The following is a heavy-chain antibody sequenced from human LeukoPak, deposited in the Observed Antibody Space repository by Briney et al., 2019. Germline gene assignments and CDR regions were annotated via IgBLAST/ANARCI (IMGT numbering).Heavy chain of an antibody. CDR2: IYYSGST. CDR1: GGSISSYY. Sequence: SETLSLTCTVSGGSISSYYWSWIRQPPGKGLEWIGYIYYSGSTNYNPSLESRVAISVDTSKNQFSLKLSSVTAADTAVYYCARHVVGTGDAFDIWGQGTMVTASS. V-gene: IGHV4-59*08. J-gene: IGHJ3*02. CDR3: ARHVVGTGDAFDI. D-gene: IGHD2-21*01.